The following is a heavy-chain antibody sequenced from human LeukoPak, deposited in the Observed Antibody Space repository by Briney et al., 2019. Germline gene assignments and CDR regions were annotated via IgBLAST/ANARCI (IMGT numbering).Heavy chain of an antibody. D-gene: IGHD2-15*01. J-gene: IGHJ4*02. CDR3: AKDQAYCSGGSCYSSFDY. CDR1: GFTFSSYA. Sequence: PGGSLRLSCAASGFTFSSYAMSWVRQAPGEGLEWVSGISGSGGSTYYADSVKGRFTISRDNSKNTLYLQMNSLRAEDTAVYYCAKDQAYCSGGSCYSSFDYWGQGTLVTVSS. CDR2: ISGSGGST. V-gene: IGHV3-23*01.